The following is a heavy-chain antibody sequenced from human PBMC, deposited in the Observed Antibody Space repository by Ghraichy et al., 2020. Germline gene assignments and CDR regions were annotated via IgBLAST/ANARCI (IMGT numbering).Heavy chain of an antibody. CDR2: IYWDDDK. CDR1: GFSLSTSGVG. Sequence: SGPTLVKPTQTLTLTCTFSGFSLSTSGVGVGWIRQPPGKALEWLALIYWDDDKRYSPSLKSRLTITKDTSKNQVVLTMTNMDPVDTATHYCAHNSDYDYVWGSYRYTLFDYWGQGTLVTVSS. D-gene: IGHD3-16*02. V-gene: IGHV2-5*02. J-gene: IGHJ4*02. CDR3: AHNSDYDYVWGSYRYTLFDY.